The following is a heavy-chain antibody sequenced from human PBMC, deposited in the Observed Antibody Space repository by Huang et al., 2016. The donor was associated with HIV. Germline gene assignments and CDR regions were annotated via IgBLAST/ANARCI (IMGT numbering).Heavy chain of an antibody. V-gene: IGHV4-59*01. CDR3: ASASIAARRWFDP. CDR2: IYYSGST. D-gene: IGHD6-6*01. CDR1: GGSMSSYY. J-gene: IGHJ5*02. Sequence: QVQLQESGPGLVKPSETLSLTCTVSGGSMSSYYWRWIRQPPGKGMEWIWYIYYSGSTNYNPSLKSRGTISEDTSKNQFSLRLSSVTAADTAVYYCASASIAARRWFDPWGQGSLVTVSS.